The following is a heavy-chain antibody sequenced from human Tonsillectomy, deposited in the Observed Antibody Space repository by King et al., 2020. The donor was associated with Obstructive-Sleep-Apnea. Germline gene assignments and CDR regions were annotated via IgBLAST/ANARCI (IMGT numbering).Heavy chain of an antibody. J-gene: IGHJ6*02. V-gene: IGHV1-46*03. CDR1: GYTFTSYY. CDR3: ARDHRTVSTTYYYGMDV. Sequence: QLVQSGAEVKKPGASVKVSCKASGYTFTSYYMHWVRQAPGQGLEWMGIINPSGGSRSHEQKFQGRLTMTRDTSTSTVYMELSSLRSEDTAVYYCARDHRTVSTTYYYGMDVWGQGTTVTVSS. CDR2: INPSGGSR. D-gene: IGHD4-11*01.